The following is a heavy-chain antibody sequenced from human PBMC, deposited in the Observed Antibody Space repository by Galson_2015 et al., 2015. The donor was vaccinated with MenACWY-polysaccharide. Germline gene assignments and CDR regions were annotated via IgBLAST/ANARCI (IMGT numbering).Heavy chain of an antibody. CDR3: AKDVAGGPTSFDY. CDR1: GFIFSSYA. Sequence: SLRLSCAASGFIFSSYAMSWVCQAPGKGLEWVSGISHSGDDTYYADSVKGRFTISRDSSKNTLYLQMHSLRAEDTAVYYCAKDVAGGPTSFDYWGPGNLVTVSS. CDR2: ISHSGDDT. D-gene: IGHD1-1*01. J-gene: IGHJ4*02. V-gene: IGHV3-23*01.